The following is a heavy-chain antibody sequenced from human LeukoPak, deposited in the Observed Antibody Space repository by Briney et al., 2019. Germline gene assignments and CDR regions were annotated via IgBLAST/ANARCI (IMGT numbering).Heavy chain of an antibody. CDR3: ARPYYYDSSGYSAPYAFDI. D-gene: IGHD3-22*01. CDR2: IYPGDSDT. J-gene: IGHJ3*02. CDR1: GYSFTSYW. V-gene: IGHV5-51*01. Sequence: GESLKISCKGSGYSFTSYWIGWVRQMPGKGLEWMGIIYPGDSDTRYSPSFQGQVTISADKSISTAYLQWSSLKASDTAMYYCARPYYYDSSGYSAPYAFDIWGQGTMVTVSP.